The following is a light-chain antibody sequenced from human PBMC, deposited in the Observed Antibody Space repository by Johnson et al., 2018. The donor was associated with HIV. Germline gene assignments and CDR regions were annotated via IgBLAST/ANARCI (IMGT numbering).Light chain of an antibody. Sequence: QSVLTQPPSVSAAPGQKVTISCSGSSSNIGKNHVSWYQQFPGTAPKLLVYENNKRPSGIPDRFSGSKSGTSATLGITGLQTGDEADYYCGTWDSGLSAAVFGTGTKVTVL. CDR2: ENN. CDR3: GTWDSGLSAAV. CDR1: SSNIGKNH. J-gene: IGLJ1*01. V-gene: IGLV1-51*02.